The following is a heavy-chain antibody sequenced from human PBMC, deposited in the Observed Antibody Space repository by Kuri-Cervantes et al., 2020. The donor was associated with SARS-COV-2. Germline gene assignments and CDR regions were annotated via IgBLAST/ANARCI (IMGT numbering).Heavy chain of an antibody. CDR3: ARVVTESGSEDY. D-gene: IGHD1-26*01. CDR1: GFTFSSYG. J-gene: IGHJ4*02. V-gene: IGHV3-30*02. CDR2: IRYDGSNK. Sequence: GESLKISCAASGFTFSSYGMHWVRQAPGKGLEWVAFIRYDGSNKYYADSVKGRFTISRDNSKNTLYLQMNSLRAEDTAVYYCARVVTESGSEDYWGQGTLVTVSS.